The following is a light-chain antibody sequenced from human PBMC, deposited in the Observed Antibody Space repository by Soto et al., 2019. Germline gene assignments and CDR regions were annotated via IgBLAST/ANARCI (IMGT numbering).Light chain of an antibody. CDR2: DVT. V-gene: IGLV2-14*03. CDR1: SSDVGAYNF. Sequence: QSALTQPASVSGSPGQSITISCTGTSSDVGAYNFVSWYQQHPGKAPKLMIYDVTNRPSGVSSRFSGSKSGNTASLAISGLQAEDEAYYYCSSYTTSNTLVFGGGTKVTVL. J-gene: IGLJ2*01. CDR3: SSYTTSNTLV.